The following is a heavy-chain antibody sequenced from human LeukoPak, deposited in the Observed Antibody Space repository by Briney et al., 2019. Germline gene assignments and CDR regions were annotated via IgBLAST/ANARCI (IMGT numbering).Heavy chain of an antibody. Sequence: GGSLRLSCAASGFTFSSYGMLGVRQAPGKGLEWVAVISYDGSNKYYADSVKGRFTISRDNSKNTLYLKMNSLRAEDTAVYYCAKVFVYCSSTSCDDYWGQGTLVTVSS. CDR3: AKVFVYCSSTSCDDY. CDR1: GFTFSSYG. J-gene: IGHJ4*02. CDR2: ISYDGSNK. V-gene: IGHV3-30*18. D-gene: IGHD2-2*01.